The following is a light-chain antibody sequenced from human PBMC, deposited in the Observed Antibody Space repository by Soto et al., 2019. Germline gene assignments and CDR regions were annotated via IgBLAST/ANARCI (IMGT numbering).Light chain of an antibody. V-gene: IGKV3-15*01. CDR1: QSVSSN. CDR3: QQYNNWPPLT. Sequence: EIVMTQSPAPLSVSPGEGATLSCRASQSVSSNLAWYQQKPGQAPRLLSYAASTRATGIPARFSGSASGTEFTLTISSLQSEDFAVYYCQQYNNWPPLTFGGGTKVEIK. CDR2: AAS. J-gene: IGKJ4*01.